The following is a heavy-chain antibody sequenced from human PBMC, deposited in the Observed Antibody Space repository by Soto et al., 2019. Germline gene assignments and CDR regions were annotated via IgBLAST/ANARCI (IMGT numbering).Heavy chain of an antibody. J-gene: IGHJ4*02. Sequence: PCGSLRLSCAASGFTFSHHDMSWVRQAPGKGLEWVSAISGSGGRTHYADSVKGRFTISRDNSKNMLSLQMNSLRAEDTAVYHCAKGISSASSFGYWGQGTLVTVSS. CDR1: GFTFSHHD. D-gene: IGHD3-22*01. CDR2: ISGSGGRT. CDR3: AKGISSASSFGY. V-gene: IGHV3-23*01.